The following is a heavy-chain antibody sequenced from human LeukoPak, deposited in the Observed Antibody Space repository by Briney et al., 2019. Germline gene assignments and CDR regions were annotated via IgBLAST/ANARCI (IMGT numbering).Heavy chain of an antibody. J-gene: IGHJ4*02. V-gene: IGHV3-23*01. CDR1: GFTFSSYA. Sequence: NPGGSLRLSCAASGFTFSSYAMSWVRQAPGKGLEWVSATSSSDAGTYYADSVRGRFTISRDNSKNTLYLQMNSLRAEDAAVYYCARAPVTSCRGAYCYPFDYWGQGTLVTVSS. CDR3: ARAPVTSCRGAYCYPFDY. CDR2: TSSSDAGT. D-gene: IGHD2-21*01.